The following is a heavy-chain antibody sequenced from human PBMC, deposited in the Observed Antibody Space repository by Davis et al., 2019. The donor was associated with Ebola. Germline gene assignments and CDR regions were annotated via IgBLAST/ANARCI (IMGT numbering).Heavy chain of an antibody. CDR2: ISWNSGSI. Sequence: PGGSLRLSCAASGFTFSSYAMHWVRQAPGKGLEWVSGISWNSGSIGYADSVKGRFTISRDNAKNSLYLQMNSLRAEDTALYYCAKWELGGGFCYWGQGTLVSVSS. V-gene: IGHV3-9*01. J-gene: IGHJ4*02. CDR1: GFTFSSYA. CDR3: AKWELGGGFCY. D-gene: IGHD1-26*01.